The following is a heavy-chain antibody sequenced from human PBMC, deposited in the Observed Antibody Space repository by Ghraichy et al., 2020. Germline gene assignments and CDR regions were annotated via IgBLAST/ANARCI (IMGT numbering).Heavy chain of an antibody. CDR1: GFTFSSYS. D-gene: IGHD4-23*01. CDR2: ISSSSSYI. J-gene: IGHJ4*02. CDR3: AREIYGGNPSDFDY. V-gene: IGHV3-21*01. Sequence: GESLNISCAASGFTFSSYSMNWVRQAPGKGLEWVSSISSSSSYIYYADSVKGRFTISRDNAKNSLYLQMNSLRAEDTAVYYCAREIYGGNPSDFDYWGQGTLVTVSS.